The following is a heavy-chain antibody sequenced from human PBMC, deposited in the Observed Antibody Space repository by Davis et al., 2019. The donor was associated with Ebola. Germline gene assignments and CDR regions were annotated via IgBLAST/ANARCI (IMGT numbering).Heavy chain of an antibody. Sequence: GESLKISCAASGFTFSSYGMHWVRQAPGKGLEWVAVIWYDGSNKYYADSVKGRFTISRDNSKNTLYLQMNSLRAEDTAVYYCARGQGGYDYYYYMDVWGKGTTVTVSS. CDR1: GFTFSSYG. J-gene: IGHJ6*03. D-gene: IGHD2-15*01. V-gene: IGHV3-33*01. CDR2: IWYDGSNK. CDR3: ARGQGGYDYYYYMDV.